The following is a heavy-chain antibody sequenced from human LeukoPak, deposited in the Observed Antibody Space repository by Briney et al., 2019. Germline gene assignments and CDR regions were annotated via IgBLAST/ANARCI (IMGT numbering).Heavy chain of an antibody. CDR1: GFTFSSYA. CDR2: ISGSGGST. V-gene: IGHV3-23*01. Sequence: GGSLRLSCAASGFTFSSYAMTWVRHAPGQGLEWVSGISGSGGSTYYADSVKGRFTISRDNSKNTLYVQMNSLRAEDTAVYYCAKSDYYDSSGYYYGSDYWGQGTLVTVSS. CDR3: AKSDYYDSSGYYYGSDY. D-gene: IGHD3-22*01. J-gene: IGHJ4*02.